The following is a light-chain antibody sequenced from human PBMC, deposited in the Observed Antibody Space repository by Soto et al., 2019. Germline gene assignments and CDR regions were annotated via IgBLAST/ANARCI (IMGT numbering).Light chain of an antibody. V-gene: IGKV1-12*01. CDR2: TGS. J-gene: IGKJ1*01. CDR3: QQYETFSGT. CDR1: QAIDSW. Sequence: DIQMTQSPSSVSASVGDRVTITCRASQAIDSWLAWYQQEPGEAPKLLIFTGSLLHSGVPPRFSGSGSGTDFTLTISSLQPEDFATYYCQQYETFSGTFGPGTKVDIK.